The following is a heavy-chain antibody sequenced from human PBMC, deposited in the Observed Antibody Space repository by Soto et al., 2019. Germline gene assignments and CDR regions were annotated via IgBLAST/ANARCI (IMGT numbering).Heavy chain of an antibody. D-gene: IGHD6-13*01. J-gene: IGHJ5*02. CDR2: IYPGDSAT. CDR1: VYSFTSYW. Sequence: GESLKISCKGSVYSFTSYWIGWVRQMPGKGLEWMGIIYPGDSATRYSPSFQCQVTISAEKSISTAYLQWSSLKASDTAMYYCARHERYIAAAGHPRRGFDPWGQGTLVTVSS. CDR3: ARHERYIAAAGHPRRGFDP. V-gene: IGHV5-51*01.